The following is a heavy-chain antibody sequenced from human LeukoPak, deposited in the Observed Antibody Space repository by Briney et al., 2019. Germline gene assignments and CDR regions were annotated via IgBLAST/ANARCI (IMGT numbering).Heavy chain of an antibody. CDR1: GGSIISSTYY. CDR3: ARDRACSNGVCSYFDY. Sequence: PSETLSLACTVSGGSIISSTYYWGWIRQPPGKGLEWIGSIYYSGNTYYNPSLKSRLTVSADTSKNQFSLKLSSVTAADTAVYYCARDRACSNGVCSYFDYWGQGILVTVSS. CDR2: IYYSGNT. J-gene: IGHJ4*02. D-gene: IGHD2-8*01. V-gene: IGHV4-39*01.